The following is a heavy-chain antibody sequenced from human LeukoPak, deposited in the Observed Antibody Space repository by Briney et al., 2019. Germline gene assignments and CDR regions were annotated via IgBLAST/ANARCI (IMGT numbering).Heavy chain of an antibody. V-gene: IGHV4-59*12. CDR2: IYYSGST. CDR1: GGSISSYY. J-gene: IGHJ5*02. Sequence: KASETLSLTCTVSGGSISSYYWSWIRQPPGKGLEWIGYIYYSGSTNYNPSLKSRVTISVDTSKNQFSLKLSSVTAADTAVYYCASFPHRIGRRANWFDPWGQGTLVTVSS. D-gene: IGHD2-15*01. CDR3: ASFPHRIGRRANWFDP.